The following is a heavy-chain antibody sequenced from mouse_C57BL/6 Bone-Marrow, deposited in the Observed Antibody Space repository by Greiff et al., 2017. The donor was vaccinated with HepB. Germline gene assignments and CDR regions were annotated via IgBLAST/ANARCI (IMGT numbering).Heavy chain of an antibody. CDR2: INPNYGTT. CDR1: GYSFTDYN. V-gene: IGHV1-39*01. J-gene: IGHJ3*01. Sequence: EVKLLESGPELVKPGASVKISCKASGYSFTDYNMNWVKQSNGKSLEWIGVINPNYGTTSYNQKFKGKATLTVDQSSSTAYMQLNSLTSEDSAVYYCARRGWEEAPWFAYWGQGTLVTVSA. CDR3: ARRGWEEAPWFAY. D-gene: IGHD1-1*02.